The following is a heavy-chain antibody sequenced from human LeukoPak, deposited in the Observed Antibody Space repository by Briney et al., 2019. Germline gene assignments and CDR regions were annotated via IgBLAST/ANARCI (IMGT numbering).Heavy chain of an antibody. V-gene: IGHV3-23*01. CDR1: GFTFSSYA. D-gene: IGHD2-15*01. Sequence: AGTLRLSCAASGFTFSSYAMSWVRKGPGKGQEGESAISSSGGSTYYADPGKGRLTISRDNSKNTLYLQTNSLRAEDTAVYYRAKTNPGVVAAINSDYWSQGTLVTVSS. CDR2: ISSSGGST. CDR3: AKTNPGVVAAINSDY. J-gene: IGHJ4*02.